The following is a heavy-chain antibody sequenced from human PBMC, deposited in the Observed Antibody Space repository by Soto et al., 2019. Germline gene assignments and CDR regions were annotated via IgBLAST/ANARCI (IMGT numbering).Heavy chain of an antibody. CDR3: ARCTDRIQLWGCPDY. J-gene: IGHJ4*02. CDR1: GFTFSSYA. V-gene: IGHV3-30-3*01. CDR2: ISYDGSNK. D-gene: IGHD5-18*01. Sequence: QVQLVESGGGVVQPGRSLRLSCAASGFTFSSYAMHWVRQAPGKGLEWVAVISYDGSNKYYADSVKGRFTISRDNSKNTLYLQMNSLRAEDTAVYYCARCTDRIQLWGCPDYWGQGTLVTVSS.